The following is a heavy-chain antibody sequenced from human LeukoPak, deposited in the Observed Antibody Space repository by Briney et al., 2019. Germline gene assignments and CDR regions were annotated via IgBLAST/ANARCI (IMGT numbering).Heavy chain of an antibody. J-gene: IGHJ4*02. Sequence: SETLSLTCTVSGGSISSSSYYWGWIRQPPGKGLEWIGSIYYSGSTYYNPSLKSRVTISVDTSKNQFSLKLSSVTAADTAVYYCASFGFWSGYYGFDYWGQGTLVTVSS. CDR3: ASFGFWSGYYGFDY. D-gene: IGHD3-3*01. CDR1: GGSISSSSYY. CDR2: IYYSGST. V-gene: IGHV4-39*01.